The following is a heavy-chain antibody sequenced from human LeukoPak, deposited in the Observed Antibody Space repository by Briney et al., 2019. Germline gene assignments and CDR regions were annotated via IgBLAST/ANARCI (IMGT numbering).Heavy chain of an antibody. D-gene: IGHD2-21*02. CDR2: IRDSGTT. J-gene: IGHJ4*02. CDR1: GFTFSSYW. V-gene: IGHV3-48*01. Sequence: GGSLRLSCAASGFTFSSYWMSWVRQAPGKGLEWISHIRDSGTTDYADSVKGRFTISRDNAKNSLYLQLSSLRAEDTAVYYCARDHDFAFDNWGQGTLVTVSS. CDR3: ARDHDFAFDN.